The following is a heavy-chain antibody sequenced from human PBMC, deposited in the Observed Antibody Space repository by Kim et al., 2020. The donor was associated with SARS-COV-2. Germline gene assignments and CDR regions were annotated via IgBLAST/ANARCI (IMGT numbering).Heavy chain of an antibody. Sequence: ASVKVSCKASGYTFTNNYVHWVRLAPGQGPEWMGMVYPHDGSTSYAQNFQGRVAMTSDTSTTTVYMALSSLRPDDTAMYYCARELEGFDYWGQGTLVTVS. J-gene: IGHJ4*02. CDR1: GYTFTNNY. CDR2: VYPHDGST. V-gene: IGHV1-46*01. CDR3: ARELEGFDY. D-gene: IGHD1-1*01.